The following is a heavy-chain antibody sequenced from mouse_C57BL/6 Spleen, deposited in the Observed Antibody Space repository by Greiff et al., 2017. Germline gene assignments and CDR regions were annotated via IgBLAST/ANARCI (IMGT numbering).Heavy chain of an antibody. Sequence: VKLQQPGAELVRPGSSVKLSCKASGYTFTSYWMHWVKQRPIQGLEWIGNIDPSDSETLYNQKFKDKATLTVDKSSRTAYMQLSSLTSEDSAVYYCASFTTVVAVRYFDVWGTGTTVTVSS. D-gene: IGHD1-1*01. V-gene: IGHV1-52*01. CDR1: GYTFTSYW. CDR3: ASFTTVVAVRYFDV. CDR2: IDPSDSET. J-gene: IGHJ1*03.